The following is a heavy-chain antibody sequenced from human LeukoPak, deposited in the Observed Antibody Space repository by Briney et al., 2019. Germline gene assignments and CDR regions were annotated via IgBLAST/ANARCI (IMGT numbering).Heavy chain of an antibody. D-gene: IGHD6-13*01. V-gene: IGHV4-59*01. CDR1: GASISSYY. CDR3: ARARYSSSWYDY. Sequence: SETLSLTCTVSGASISSYYWSWIRQPPGKGLEWIAYIYYSASTNYNPSLMSRVTISLDTSKNQFSLKLSSVTAADTAVYYCARARYSSSWYDYWGQGTLVTVSS. CDR2: IYYSAST. J-gene: IGHJ4*02.